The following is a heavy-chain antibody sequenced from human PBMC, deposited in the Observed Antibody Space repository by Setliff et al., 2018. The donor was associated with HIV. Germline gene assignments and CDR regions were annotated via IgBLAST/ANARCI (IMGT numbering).Heavy chain of an antibody. CDR3: AAMIVNYYYMDV. CDR1: GYSFTNYA. CDR2: INTNTGNP. J-gene: IGHJ6*03. V-gene: IGHV7-4-1*02. Sequence: ASVKVSCKASGYSFTNYALNWVRQAPGQGLEWMGWINTNTGNPMYAQGYTGRFGFSLDTSVSTAFLQISSLKAEDTAVYYCAAMIVNYYYMDVWGKGTTGTVSS. D-gene: IGHD3-22*01.